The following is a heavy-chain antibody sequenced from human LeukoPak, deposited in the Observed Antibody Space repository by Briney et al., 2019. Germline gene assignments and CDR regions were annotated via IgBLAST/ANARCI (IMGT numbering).Heavy chain of an antibody. CDR1: GYSFTNYW. Sequence: GESLKISCKGSGYSFTNYWIGWVRQMPGKGLEWMGIIYPGDSDTRYIPSFQGQVTISADKSIGTAYLQWSSLKASDSAMYYCARLDSSGYAIDYWGQGTLVTVSS. D-gene: IGHD3-22*01. V-gene: IGHV5-51*01. J-gene: IGHJ4*02. CDR3: ARLDSSGYAIDY. CDR2: IYPGDSDT.